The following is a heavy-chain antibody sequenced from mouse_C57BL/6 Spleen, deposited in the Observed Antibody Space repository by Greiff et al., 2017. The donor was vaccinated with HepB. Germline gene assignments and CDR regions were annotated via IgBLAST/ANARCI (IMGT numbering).Heavy chain of an antibody. CDR3: ARYPYGSSYIFDY. CDR2: IRNKANGYTT. V-gene: IGHV7-3*01. CDR1: GFTFTDYY. D-gene: IGHD1-1*01. Sequence: EVKLVESGGGLVQPGGSLSLSCAASGFTFTDYYMSWVRQPPGKALEWLGFIRNKANGYTTEYSASVKGRFTISRDNSQSILYLQMNALRAEDSATYYCARYPYGSSYIFDYWGQGTTLTVSS. J-gene: IGHJ2*01.